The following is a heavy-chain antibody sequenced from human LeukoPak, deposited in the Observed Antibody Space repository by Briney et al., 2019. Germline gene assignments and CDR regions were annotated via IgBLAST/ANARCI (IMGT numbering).Heavy chain of an antibody. Sequence: PSETLSLTCTVSGGSISSGGYYWSWIRQHPGKGLEWIGYIYYSGSTYYNPSLKSRVTISVDTSKNQFSLKLSSVTAADTAVYYCARDVIAAAGTDDYWGQGTLVTVSS. CDR1: GGSISSGGYY. D-gene: IGHD6-13*01. CDR2: IYYSGST. V-gene: IGHV4-31*03. J-gene: IGHJ4*02. CDR3: ARDVIAAAGTDDY.